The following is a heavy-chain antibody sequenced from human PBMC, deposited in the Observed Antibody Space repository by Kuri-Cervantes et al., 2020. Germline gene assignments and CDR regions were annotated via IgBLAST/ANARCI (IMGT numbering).Heavy chain of an antibody. J-gene: IGHJ2*01. CDR2: ISYDGSNK. CDR1: GFTFSSYS. V-gene: IGHV3-30*12. CDR3: ARGCRDDYNNYWYFDL. D-gene: IGHD5-24*01. Sequence: LSLTCAASGFTFSSYSMNWVRQAPGKGLEWVAVISYDGSNKYYADSVKGRFTISRDNSKNTLYLQLNSLRAEDTAAYYCARGCRDDYNNYWYFDLWGRGTLVTVSS.